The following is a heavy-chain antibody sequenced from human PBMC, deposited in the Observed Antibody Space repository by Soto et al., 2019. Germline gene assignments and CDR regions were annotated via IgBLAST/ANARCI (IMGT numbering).Heavy chain of an antibody. CDR1: GYIFTLCW. D-gene: IGHD4-17*01. CDR3: ARQSPTPGYYYFSYGMDV. V-gene: IGHV5-51*01. Sequence: GESLKISCKASGYIFTLCWIGWVRQMPGKGLEWMGIIYPGDSDTRYSPSFQGQVTISADKSISTASLQWSSLKASDTAVYYCARQSPTPGYYYFSYGMDVWGQGTTVTVSS. CDR2: IYPGDSDT. J-gene: IGHJ6*02.